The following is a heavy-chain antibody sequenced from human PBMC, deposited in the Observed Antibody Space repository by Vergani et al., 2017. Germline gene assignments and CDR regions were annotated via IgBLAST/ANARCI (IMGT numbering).Heavy chain of an antibody. CDR2: ISYAGSNK. V-gene: IGHV3-30*18. CDR1: GFTFSSYG. CDR3: AKNWGSSWYPDAFDI. J-gene: IGHJ3*02. Sequence: QVQLVESGGGVVQPGRSLRLSCAASGFTFSSYGMHWVRQAPGKGLEWVAVISYAGSNKYYADSVNGRVTISRDNSKNTLYLQMNSLRAEDTAVYYCAKNWGSSWYPDAFDIWSQGTMVTVSS. D-gene: IGHD6-13*01.